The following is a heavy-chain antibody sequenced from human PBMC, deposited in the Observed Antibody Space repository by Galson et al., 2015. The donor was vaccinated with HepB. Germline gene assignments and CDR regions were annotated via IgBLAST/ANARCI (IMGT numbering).Heavy chain of an antibody. CDR1: GGTFSRYA. J-gene: IGHJ6*02. D-gene: IGHD3-3*01. CDR2: IIPIFGTA. Sequence: SVKVSCKASGGTFSRYAISWVRQAPGQGLEWMGGIIPIFGTANYAQKFQGRVTITADKSTSTAYMELSSLRSEDTAVYYCARGEVFGVVIGVGGMDVWGQGTTVTVSS. CDR3: ARGEVFGVVIGVGGMDV. V-gene: IGHV1-69*06.